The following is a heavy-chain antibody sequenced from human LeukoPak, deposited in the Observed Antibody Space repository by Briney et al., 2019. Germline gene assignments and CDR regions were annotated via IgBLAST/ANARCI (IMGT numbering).Heavy chain of an antibody. D-gene: IGHD6-13*01. J-gene: IGHJ3*01. CDR2: IYFTGTT. Sequence: SETLSPTSTVSGGSISSDYWSWIRQPAGQGLEWIGRIYFTGTTNYNPSLQSRVTMSVDTSKYQFSLELSSVTAADTAVYYCARGSSSSWYSFDFWGQGTVVTVSS. CDR1: GGSISSDY. V-gene: IGHV4-4*07. CDR3: ARGSSSSWYSFDF.